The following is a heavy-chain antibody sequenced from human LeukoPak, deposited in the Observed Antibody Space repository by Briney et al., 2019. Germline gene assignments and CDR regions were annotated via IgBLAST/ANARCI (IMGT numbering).Heavy chain of an antibody. CDR3: ARDRRSIIAARPRNWFDP. J-gene: IGHJ5*02. Sequence: SETLSLTCAVYGGSFSGYYWSWIRQPPGKGLEWIGEINHSGSTNYNPSLKSRVTISVDTSKNQFSLKLSSVTAADTAVYYCARDRRSIIAARPRNWFDPWGQGTLATVSS. D-gene: IGHD6-6*01. CDR2: INHSGST. CDR1: GGSFSGYY. V-gene: IGHV4-34*01.